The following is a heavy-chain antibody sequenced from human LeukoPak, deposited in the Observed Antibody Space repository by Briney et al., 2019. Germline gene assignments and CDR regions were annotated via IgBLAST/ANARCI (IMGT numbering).Heavy chain of an antibody. V-gene: IGHV3-53*01. J-gene: IGHJ6*03. D-gene: IGHD3-16*02. CDR3: ARDSYDYVWGSYRYYYYYMDV. CDR2: LYSDGST. Sequence: GGSLRLSCAASGFTVSRNYMSWVRQAPGKGLEWVSVLYSDGSTYHADSVKGRFTISRDNAKNSLYLQMNSLRAEDTAVYYCARDSYDYVWGSYRYYYYYMDVWGKGTTVTISS. CDR1: GFTVSRNY.